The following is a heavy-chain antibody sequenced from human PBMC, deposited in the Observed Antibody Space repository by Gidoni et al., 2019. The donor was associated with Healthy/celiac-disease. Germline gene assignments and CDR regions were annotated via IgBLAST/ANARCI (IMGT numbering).Heavy chain of an antibody. D-gene: IGHD2-21*02. CDR1: GFTLRDYY. Sequence: QVQLVESGGGLVKPGGSLRLSCAASGFTLRDYYMSWIRQAPGKGLEWVSYIGSSGSTRCYADSVKGRFAISRNNVKKSLYRQMDSVRAEDTAVYYGAGGGWTVETGGMDVWGQGTTVTVSS. J-gene: IGHJ6*02. V-gene: IGHV3-11*01. CDR2: IGSSGSTR. CDR3: AGGGWTVETGGMDV.